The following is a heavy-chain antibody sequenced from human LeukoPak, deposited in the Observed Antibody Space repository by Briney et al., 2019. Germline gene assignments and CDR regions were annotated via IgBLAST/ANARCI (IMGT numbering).Heavy chain of an antibody. Sequence: GGSLRLSCAPSVFTFSSYVMSWVRQAPGEGLEWVSAISGSGGSTYYADSVKGRFTISRDNSKNTLYLQMNSLRAEDTAVYYCAKGASYNWFDPWGQGTLVTVSS. J-gene: IGHJ5*02. CDR1: VFTFSSYV. D-gene: IGHD6-6*01. V-gene: IGHV3-23*01. CDR2: ISGSGGST. CDR3: AKGASYNWFDP.